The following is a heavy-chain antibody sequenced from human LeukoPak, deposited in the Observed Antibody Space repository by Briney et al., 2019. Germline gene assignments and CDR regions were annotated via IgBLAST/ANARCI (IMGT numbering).Heavy chain of an antibody. CDR2: IKQDGSEK. J-gene: IGHJ5*02. Sequence: PGGSLRLSCAASGFTFSSYWMSWVRQAPGKGLEWVANIKQDGSEKYYVDSVKGRFTISRDNAKNSLYLQMNSLRAEDTAVYYCARALVVVAASWFDPWGQGTLVTVSS. CDR1: GFTFSSYW. CDR3: ARALVVVAASWFDP. V-gene: IGHV3-7*01. D-gene: IGHD2-15*01.